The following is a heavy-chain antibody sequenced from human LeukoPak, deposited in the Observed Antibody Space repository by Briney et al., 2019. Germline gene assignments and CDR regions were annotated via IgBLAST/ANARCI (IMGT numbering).Heavy chain of an antibody. CDR2: IYYSGRT. CDR3: ARGQKYRNGYTVTELGSGYFDY. J-gene: IGHJ4*02. V-gene: IGHV4-59*01. Sequence: SETLSLACSVSGGSISSYYWSWIRQPPGKGLEWIGYIYYSGRTNYNPSLKSRVTISVDTSKNQFSLTLSSVTAADTAVYYCARGQKYRNGYTVTELGSGYFDYWGQGTLVTVSS. CDR1: GGSISSYY. D-gene: IGHD5-18*01.